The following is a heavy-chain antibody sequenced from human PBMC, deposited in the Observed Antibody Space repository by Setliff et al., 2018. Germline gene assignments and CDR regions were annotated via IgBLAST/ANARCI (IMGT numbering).Heavy chain of an antibody. Sequence: PGGSLRLSCAVSGFSFHDYGMGWVRQAPGTGLEWVSSISPSSSHIYYADSAEGRFTISRDNAKNSLFLQMNSLTAEDRAVYYCTTEHCGGDCYSYDAFDIWGQGTMVTVSS. J-gene: IGHJ3*02. V-gene: IGHV3-21*03. D-gene: IGHD2-21*02. CDR1: GFSFHDYG. CDR3: TTEHCGGDCYSYDAFDI. CDR2: ISPSSSHI.